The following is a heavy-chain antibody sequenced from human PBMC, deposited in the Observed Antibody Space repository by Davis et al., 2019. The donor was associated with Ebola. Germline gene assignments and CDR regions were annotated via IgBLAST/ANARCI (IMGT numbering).Heavy chain of an antibody. CDR2: ISYDGSNK. Sequence: GESLKISCAASGFTFSSYAMHWVRQAPGKGLEWVAVISYDGSNKYYADSVKGRFTISRDNSQNTLSLQMNSLRAEDTAVYYCAKEPPSANYYYYYGMDVWGQGTTVTVSS. CDR3: AKEPPSANYYYYYGMDV. D-gene: IGHD3-10*01. J-gene: IGHJ6*02. CDR1: GFTFSSYA. V-gene: IGHV3-30*04.